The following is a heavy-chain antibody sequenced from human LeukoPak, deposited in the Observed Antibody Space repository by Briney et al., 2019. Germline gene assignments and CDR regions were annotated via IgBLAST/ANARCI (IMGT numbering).Heavy chain of an antibody. CDR2: IRNKVNSYTT. D-gene: IGHD6-13*01. J-gene: IGHJ4*02. CDR1: GSTFSDHY. CDR3: VRRVDSSSWYLFEY. V-gene: IGHV3-72*01. Sequence: PGGSLRLSCAASGSTFSDHYMDWVRQAPGKGLEWVGRIRNKVNSYTTEYAASVKGRFTISRDDSKNSLYLQMSSLKTEDTAVYYCVRRVDSSSWYLFEYWGQGTLVTVSS.